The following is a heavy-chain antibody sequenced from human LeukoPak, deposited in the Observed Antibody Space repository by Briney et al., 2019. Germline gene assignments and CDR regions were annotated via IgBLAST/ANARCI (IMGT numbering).Heavy chain of an antibody. CDR2: IYYSGST. D-gene: IGHD3-10*01. J-gene: IGHJ4*02. V-gene: IGHV4-59*01. CDR3: ARTHYGFDY. CDR1: GRSISSYY. Sequence: PSETLSLTCTVSGRSISSYYWSWIRQPPGKGLEWIGYIYYSGSTNYNPSLKSRVTISVDTSKNQFSLKLSSVTAADTAVYYCARTHYGFDYWGQGTLVTVSS.